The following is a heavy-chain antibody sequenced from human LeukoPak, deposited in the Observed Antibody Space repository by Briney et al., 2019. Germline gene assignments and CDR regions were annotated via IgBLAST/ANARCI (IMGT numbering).Heavy chain of an antibody. CDR3: AKELGVPGWFDP. J-gene: IGHJ5*02. CDR2: IGSSGDRT. V-gene: IGHV3-23*01. D-gene: IGHD3-10*01. Sequence: GGSLRLSCAASGFSFSNYAMNWVRQAPGKGLEWVSAIGSSGDRTFYADSLKGRFTISRDNSNNTLYLQMNNVRPEDTAVYYCAKELGVPGWFDPWGQGTLVTVSS. CDR1: GFSFSNYA.